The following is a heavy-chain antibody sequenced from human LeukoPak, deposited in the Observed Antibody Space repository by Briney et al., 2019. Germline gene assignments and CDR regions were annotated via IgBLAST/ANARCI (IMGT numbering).Heavy chain of an antibody. CDR1: GYTFTGYY. Sequence: GASVKVSCKASGYTFTGYYMHWVRQAPGQGLEWMGWINPNSGGTNYAQKFQGRVTMTRDTSISTAYMELSRLRSDDTAVYYCARDFGNWGICYYYGMDVWGQGTTVTVSS. CDR2: INPNSGGT. J-gene: IGHJ6*02. CDR3: ARDFGNWGICYYYGMDV. V-gene: IGHV1-2*02. D-gene: IGHD7-27*01.